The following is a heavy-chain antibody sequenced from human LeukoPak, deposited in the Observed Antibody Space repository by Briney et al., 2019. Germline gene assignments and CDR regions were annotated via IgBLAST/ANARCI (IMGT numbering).Heavy chain of an antibody. CDR2: IYHSGST. V-gene: IGHV4-4*02. J-gene: IGHJ6*03. CDR1: GGLDSSSNG. Sequence: SQTLSLLCAVSGGLDSSSNGWSWVRHPPGEGLEWIGEIYHSGSTNYNPSLKGRVTISVDTSKNQVSLKLSSVPAADTAVYYCARVLNWNYYYYMDVWGKGTTVTVSS. CDR3: ARVLNWNYYYYMDV. D-gene: IGHD3-3*01.